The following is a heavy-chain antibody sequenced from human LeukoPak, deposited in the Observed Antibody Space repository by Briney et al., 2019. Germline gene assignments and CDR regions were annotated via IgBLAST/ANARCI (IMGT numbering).Heavy chain of an antibody. V-gene: IGHV3-30*18. D-gene: IGHD3-10*01. Sequence: GGSLRLSCAASGVTLSPYGMHWVRQAPGKGLEWVAVISYEGGTQHYADSVKGRFIISRDNPRNTLYLQMNILRTEDTAVYYCAKEGTPQVSTYYDLWGQGTQVIVSS. J-gene: IGHJ5*02. CDR3: AKEGTPQVSTYYDL. CDR1: GVTLSPYG. CDR2: ISYEGGTQ.